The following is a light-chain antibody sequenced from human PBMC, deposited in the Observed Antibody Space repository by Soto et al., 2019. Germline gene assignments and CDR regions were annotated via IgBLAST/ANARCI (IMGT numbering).Light chain of an antibody. J-gene: IGKJ2*01. Sequence: EIVLTQSPGTLSLSPGERATLSCRASQSVSSSYLAWYQQKPGQAPRVLIHGASSRATGIPDRFSGSGSGTDVTLTISRLEPEDFAVYFCQQYGSPPPNAFGQGTKVEIK. CDR3: QQYGSPPPNA. CDR2: GAS. CDR1: QSVSSSY. V-gene: IGKV3-20*01.